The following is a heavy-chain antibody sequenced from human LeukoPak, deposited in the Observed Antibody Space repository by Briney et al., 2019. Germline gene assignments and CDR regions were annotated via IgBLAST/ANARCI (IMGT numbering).Heavy chain of an antibody. CDR1: GFNFDDYG. CDR2: INWSGDST. CDR3: ARDFYLGRIAVAGIFDY. J-gene: IGHJ4*02. Sequence: PGGSLRLSCAASGFNFDDYGMSWVRQAPGKGLEWASGINWSGDSTGYADSVKGRFTISRDNAKNSLYLQMKSLRAEDTALYYCARDFYLGRIAVAGIFDYWGQGTPVTVSS. D-gene: IGHD6-19*01. V-gene: IGHV3-20*04.